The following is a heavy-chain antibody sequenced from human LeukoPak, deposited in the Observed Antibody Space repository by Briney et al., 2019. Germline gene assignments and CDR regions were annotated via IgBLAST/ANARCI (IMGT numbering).Heavy chain of an antibody. CDR1: GGTFSSYA. D-gene: IGHD6-6*01. V-gene: IGHV1-69*05. CDR3: ARVRYSSSPAMDV. CDR2: IIPIFGTA. Sequence: SVKLSCKASGGTFSSYAISWVRQAPGQGLEWMGGIIPIFGTANYAQKFQGRVTITTDESTSTAYMELSSPRSEDTAVYYCARVRYSSSPAMDVWGKGTTVTVSS. J-gene: IGHJ6*04.